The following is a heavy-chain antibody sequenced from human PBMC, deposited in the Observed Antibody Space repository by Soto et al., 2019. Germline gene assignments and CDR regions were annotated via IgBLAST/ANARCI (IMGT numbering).Heavy chain of an antibody. D-gene: IGHD1-1*01. CDR3: AKSLSTGTGDAFDI. CDR2: ISVNGGST. J-gene: IGHJ3*02. CDR1: GFTFNSYA. V-gene: IGHV3-23*01. Sequence: EVQLLESGGGLVQPGGSLRLSCAASGFTFNSYAMTWVRQGPGKGLEWVSGISVNGGSTHYAGSVKGRFTISRDNSKNTLSLQMNSLRAADTAVYYYAKSLSTGTGDAFDIWGQGTMVTVSS.